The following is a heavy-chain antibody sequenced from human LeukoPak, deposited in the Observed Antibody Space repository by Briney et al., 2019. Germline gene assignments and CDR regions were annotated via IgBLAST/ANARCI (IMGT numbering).Heavy chain of an antibody. Sequence: SETLSLTCTVSGGSISSSSYYWGWIRQPPGKGLEWIGSIYYSGSTYYNPSLKSRVTMSVDTSKNHFSLKLSSVTAADTAVYYCATHLFYGSGPPFDYWGQGTLVTVSS. CDR2: IYYSGST. J-gene: IGHJ4*02. CDR1: GGSISSSSYY. CDR3: ATHLFYGSGPPFDY. D-gene: IGHD3-10*01. V-gene: IGHV4-39*01.